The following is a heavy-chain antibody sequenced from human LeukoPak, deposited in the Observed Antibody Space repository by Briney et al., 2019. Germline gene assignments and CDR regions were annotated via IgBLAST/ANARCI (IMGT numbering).Heavy chain of an antibody. CDR2: ISSNGGST. V-gene: IGHV3-64*01. Sequence: GGSLRLSCAASGFTFSSYAMHWVRQAPGKGLEYVSAISSNGGSTYYANSVKGRSTISRDNSKNTLYLQMGSLRAEDMAVYYCARALLLWFGELGGAFDIWGQGTMVTVSS. D-gene: IGHD3-10*01. J-gene: IGHJ3*02. CDR3: ARALLLWFGELGGAFDI. CDR1: GFTFSSYA.